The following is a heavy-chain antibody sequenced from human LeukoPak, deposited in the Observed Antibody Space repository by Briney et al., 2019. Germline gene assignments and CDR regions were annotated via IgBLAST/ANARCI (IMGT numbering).Heavy chain of an antibody. V-gene: IGHV3-30-3*01. J-gene: IGHJ4*02. CDR1: GFTLNTYA. Sequence: GRSLRLSCAASGFTLNTYAMHWVRQAPGRGLEWVAVISYDGSNKYYADSVKGRFTISRDNSKNTLYLQMNSLRAEDTAVYYCARVDYYGSGPFDYWGQGTLVTVSS. CDR3: ARVDYYGSGPFDY. D-gene: IGHD3-10*01. CDR2: ISYDGSNK.